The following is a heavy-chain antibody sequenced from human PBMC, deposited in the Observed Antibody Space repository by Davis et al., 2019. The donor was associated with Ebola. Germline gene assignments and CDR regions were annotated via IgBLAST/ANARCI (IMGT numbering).Heavy chain of an antibody. Sequence: SETLSLTCSVSAASISSYYWTWIRQPPGKGLEWIAYMYYSGGANYNPSLKSRVTISIDTSKNQLSLKLSSVTAADTAVYFCARVPHDYGDYFDYWGQGTLVIVSS. D-gene: IGHD4-17*01. CDR3: ARVPHDYGDYFDY. CDR2: MYYSGGA. V-gene: IGHV4-59*12. CDR1: AASISSYY. J-gene: IGHJ4*02.